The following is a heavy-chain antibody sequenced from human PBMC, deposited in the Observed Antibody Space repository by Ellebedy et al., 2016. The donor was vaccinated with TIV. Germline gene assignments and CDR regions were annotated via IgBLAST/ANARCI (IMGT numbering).Heavy chain of an antibody. V-gene: IGHV1-46*02. CDR2: INPSGGSA. CDR1: GYTFNNYY. D-gene: IGHD4-23*01. CDR3: ARQRGGNAFDY. Sequence: AALVKVSCKTSGYTFNNYYIHWVRQAPGQGLEWMGVINPSGGSASTRYAQKFQDRVTMTRDTSTTTVYMDRSSLRSEDTAVYYCARQRGGNAFDYWGQGTLVIVSS. J-gene: IGHJ4*02.